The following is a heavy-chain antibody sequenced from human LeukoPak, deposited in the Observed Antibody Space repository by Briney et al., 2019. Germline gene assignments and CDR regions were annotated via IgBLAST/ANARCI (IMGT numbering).Heavy chain of an antibody. CDR3: ARGGYTTWFDP. Sequence: GGSLRLSCAASGFIFSDYSMTWVRQAPGKGLEWVSNIRKNGRDTYYADSVKGRFTISRDNFERTLYLEMNSLRAEDTAVYYCARGGYTTWFDPWGQGTLVTVS. CDR2: IRKNGRDT. CDR1: GFIFSDYS. D-gene: IGHD2-15*01. J-gene: IGHJ5*02. V-gene: IGHV3-23*01.